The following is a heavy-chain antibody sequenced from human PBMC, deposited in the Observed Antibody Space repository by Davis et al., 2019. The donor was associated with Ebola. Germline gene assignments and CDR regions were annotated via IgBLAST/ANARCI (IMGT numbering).Heavy chain of an antibody. J-gene: IGHJ4*02. Sequence: SETLSLTCAVYGGSFSGYYWSWIRQPPGKGLEWIGEINHSGSTNYNPSLKSRVTISVHTSKNQFTLKLSSVTAADTAVYYCARYRGMFGVVTISPRFDYWGQGTLVTVSS. CDR2: INHSGST. CDR1: GGSFSGYY. D-gene: IGHD3-3*01. CDR3: ARYRGMFGVVTISPRFDY. V-gene: IGHV4-34*01.